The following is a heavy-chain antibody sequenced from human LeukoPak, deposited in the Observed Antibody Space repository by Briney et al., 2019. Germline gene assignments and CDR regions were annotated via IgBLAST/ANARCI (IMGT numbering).Heavy chain of an antibody. CDR3: ARDQLRHPTGAAFDY. V-gene: IGHV3-11*06. CDR2: ISSSSSYI. J-gene: IGHJ4*02. D-gene: IGHD3-10*01. Sequence: PGGSLRLSCAASGFTFSDYYMSWIRQAPGKGLEWVSYISSSSSYIYYADSVKGRFTISRDNAKNSLYLQMNSLRAEDTAVYYCARDQLRHPTGAAFDYWGQGTLVTVSS. CDR1: GFTFSDYY.